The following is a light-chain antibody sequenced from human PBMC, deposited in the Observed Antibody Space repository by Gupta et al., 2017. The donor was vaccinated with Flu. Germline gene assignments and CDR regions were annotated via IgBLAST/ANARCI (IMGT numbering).Light chain of an antibody. J-gene: IGKJ1*01. CDR1: ERVGTY. CDR3: LQSYITPRT. Sequence: DRVTFTCRASERVGTYLSWYQQEPGKPPKLLIDSATILQTGVPSRFRGSGSGTDFTLSISSLQVEDFQTYYCLQSYITPRTFGPGTKVEI. V-gene: IGKV1-39*01. CDR2: SAT.